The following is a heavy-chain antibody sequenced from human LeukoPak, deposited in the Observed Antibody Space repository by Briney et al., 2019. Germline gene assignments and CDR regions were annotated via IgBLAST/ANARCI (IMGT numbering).Heavy chain of an antibody. D-gene: IGHD3-22*01. CDR1: GFIFSSYE. J-gene: IGHJ3*02. V-gene: IGHV3-48*03. CDR3: AILRGYYYDSSGYYRHDAFDI. Sequence: GGSLRLSCAASGFIFSSYEMNWVRQAPGKGLEWVSYISSSGSTIYYADSVKGRFTISRDNAKNSLYLQMNSLRAEDTAVYCCAILRGYYYDSSGYYRHDAFDIWGQGTMVTVSS. CDR2: ISSSGSTI.